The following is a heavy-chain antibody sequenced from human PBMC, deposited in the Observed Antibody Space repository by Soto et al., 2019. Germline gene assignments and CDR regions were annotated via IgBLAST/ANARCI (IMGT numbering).Heavy chain of an antibody. CDR3: ARVEAYCGGDCDYYFDY. D-gene: IGHD2-21*01. CDR1: GGSISSSSYY. Sequence: TSETLSLTCTVSGGSISSSSYYWGWIRQPPGKGLEWIGSIYYSGSTYYNPSLKSRVTISVDTSKNQFALKLSSVTAADTAVYYCARVEAYCGGDCDYYFDYWGQGTLVTVSS. J-gene: IGHJ4*02. CDR2: IYYSGST. V-gene: IGHV4-39*01.